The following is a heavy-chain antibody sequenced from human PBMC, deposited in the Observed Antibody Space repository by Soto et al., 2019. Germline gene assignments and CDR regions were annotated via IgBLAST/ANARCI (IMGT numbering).Heavy chain of an antibody. CDR3: AIEYSGYDRYWYFDL. J-gene: IGHJ2*01. D-gene: IGHD5-12*01. V-gene: IGHV1-18*04. Sequence: QVQLVKSGAEVKKPGASVKVSCKASGYTFTSYGISWVRQAPGQGLEWMGWISAYNGNTNYAQKLQGRVTMTTDTSTSTAYMELRSLRSDDTAVYYCAIEYSGYDRYWYFDLWGRGTLVTVSS. CDR2: ISAYNGNT. CDR1: GYTFTSYG.